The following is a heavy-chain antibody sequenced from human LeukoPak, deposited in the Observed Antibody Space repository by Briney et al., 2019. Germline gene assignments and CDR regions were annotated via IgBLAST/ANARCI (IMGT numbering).Heavy chain of an antibody. CDR3: ARDWTTGYFDH. Sequence: PGRSLRLSCAASGFTFSNFGMHWVRQAPGKGLEWVALIWYDGSGKYYVDSVKGRFTISRDTSKNTLYLQMNSLGADDTAVYYCARDWTTGYFDHWGQGTLVTVSS. D-gene: IGHD4-17*01. J-gene: IGHJ4*02. V-gene: IGHV3-33*08. CDR1: GFTFSNFG. CDR2: IWYDGSGK.